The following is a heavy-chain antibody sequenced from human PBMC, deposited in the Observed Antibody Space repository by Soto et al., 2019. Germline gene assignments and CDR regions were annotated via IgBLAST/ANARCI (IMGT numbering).Heavy chain of an antibody. CDR1: GGTFSSYA. CDR2: IIPIFGTA. Sequence: QVQLVQSGAEVKKPGSSVKVSCKASGGTFSSYAISWVRQAPGQGLEWMGGIIPIFGTANYAQKFQGRVTITADESTSTDYMELSSLRSEDTAVYYCARVVMEMATGPEEYYFDYWGQGTLVTVSS. D-gene: IGHD2-21*01. J-gene: IGHJ4*02. CDR3: ARVVMEMATGPEEYYFDY. V-gene: IGHV1-69*01.